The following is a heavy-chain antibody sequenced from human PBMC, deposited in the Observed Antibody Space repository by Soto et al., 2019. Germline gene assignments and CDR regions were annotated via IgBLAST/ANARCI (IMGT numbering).Heavy chain of an antibody. D-gene: IGHD2-8*01. CDR3: ARGTFYPDY. V-gene: IGHV3-7*05. CDR2: INQDGSEK. Sequence: GGSLRLSCAASGFTFSPYWMNWVRQAPGKGLEWVANINQDGSEKYYVDSVEGRFTISRDNAKNSLYLQMNSLRAEDTAVYYCARGTFYPDYWGQGTLVTVSS. J-gene: IGHJ4*02. CDR1: GFTFSPYW.